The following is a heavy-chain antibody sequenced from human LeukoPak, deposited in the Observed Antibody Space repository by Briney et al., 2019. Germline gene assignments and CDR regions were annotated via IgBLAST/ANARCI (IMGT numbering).Heavy chain of an antibody. D-gene: IGHD5-18*01. J-gene: IGHJ6*02. CDR1: GGSISSGAYH. V-gene: IGHV4-31*03. CDR2: IYYSGST. Sequence: SETLSLTCTVSGGSISSGAYHWTWIRQHPGKGLEWIGYIYYSGSTYYNPSLKSRVTISVDTSKNQFSLKLSSVTAADTAVYYCARHDVDTAMVRDYYYYGMDVWGQGTTVTVSS. CDR3: ARHDVDTAMVRDYYYYGMDV.